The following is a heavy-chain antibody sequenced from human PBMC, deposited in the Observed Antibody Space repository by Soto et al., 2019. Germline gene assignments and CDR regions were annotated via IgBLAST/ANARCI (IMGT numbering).Heavy chain of an antibody. CDR2: ISGSGGST. Sequence: GGSLRLSCAASGFTFSSYAMSWVRQAPGKGLEWVSAISGSGGSTYYADSVKGRFTISRDNSKNTLYLQMNSLRAEDTAVYYCAKDEDIVLMVYASFGQFDYWGQGTLVTVSS. J-gene: IGHJ4*02. V-gene: IGHV3-23*01. D-gene: IGHD2-8*01. CDR3: AKDEDIVLMVYASFGQFDY. CDR1: GFTFSSYA.